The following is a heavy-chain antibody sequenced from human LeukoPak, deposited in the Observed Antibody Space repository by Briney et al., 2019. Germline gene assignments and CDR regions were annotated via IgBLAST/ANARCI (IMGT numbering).Heavy chain of an antibody. CDR3: AKVRLYYDSSGYLDY. J-gene: IGHJ4*02. Sequence: GGSLRLSCAASGFTFSSYWMHWVRQAPGKGLVWVSRINTDGSSTSYADSVKGRFTISRDNSKNTLYLQMNSLRAEDTAVYYCAKVRLYYDSSGYLDYWGQGTLVTVSS. D-gene: IGHD3-22*01. CDR2: INTDGSST. CDR1: GFTFSSYW. V-gene: IGHV3-74*01.